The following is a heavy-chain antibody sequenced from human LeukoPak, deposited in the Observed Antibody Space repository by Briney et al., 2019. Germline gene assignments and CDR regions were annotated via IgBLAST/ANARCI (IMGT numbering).Heavy chain of an antibody. Sequence: GGSLRLSCAAAGFTFSSYDMSWVRQAPGXGLEWVSAISGSGGRTYYADSVKGRFTISRDNSKNTLYLQMNSLRAEDTAVYYCARDRLHYDSLTGYPADWGQGTLVTVSS. D-gene: IGHD3-9*01. V-gene: IGHV3-23*01. J-gene: IGHJ4*02. CDR3: ARDRLHYDSLTGYPAD. CDR2: ISGSGGRT. CDR1: GFTFSSYD.